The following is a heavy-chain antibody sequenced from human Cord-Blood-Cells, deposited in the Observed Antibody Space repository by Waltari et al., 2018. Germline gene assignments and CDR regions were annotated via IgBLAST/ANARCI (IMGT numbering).Heavy chain of an antibody. CDR1: GFTIDDYA. Sequence: SGFTIDDYAMHWVRQAPGKGLEWVSGISWNSGSIGYADSVKGRFTISRDNAKNSLYLQMNSLRAEDTALYYCAKDPLHGSGSYFDYWGQGTLVTVSS. CDR3: AKDPLHGSGSYFDY. CDR2: ISWNSGSI. J-gene: IGHJ4*02. V-gene: IGHV3-9*01. D-gene: IGHD3-10*01.